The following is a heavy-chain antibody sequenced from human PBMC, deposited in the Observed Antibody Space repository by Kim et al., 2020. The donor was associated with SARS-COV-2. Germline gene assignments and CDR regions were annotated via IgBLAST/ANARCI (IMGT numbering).Heavy chain of an antibody. J-gene: IGHJ3*02. CDR1: GGSISSSSYY. V-gene: IGHV4-39*07. Sequence: SETLSLTCTVSGGSISSSSYYWGWIRQPPGKGLEWIGSIYYSGSTYYNPSLKSRVTISVDTSKNQFSLKLSSVTAADTAVYYCARGGPTRFGAFDIWGQGTMVTVSS. CDR2: IYYSGST. CDR3: ARGGPTRFGAFDI. D-gene: IGHD3-10*01.